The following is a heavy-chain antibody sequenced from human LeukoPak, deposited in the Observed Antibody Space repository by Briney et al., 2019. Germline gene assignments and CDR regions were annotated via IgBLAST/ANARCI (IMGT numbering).Heavy chain of an antibody. CDR3: ARGTGGRYTDYYMDV. V-gene: IGHV4-39*07. J-gene: IGHJ6*03. CDR1: GGSISSSSYY. CDR2: IYYSGST. D-gene: IGHD7-27*01. Sequence: SETLSLTCTVSGGSISSSSYYWGWIRQPPGKGLEWIGSIYYSGSTYYNPSLKSRVTISVDTSKNQFSLKLSSVTAADTAVYYCARGTGGRYTDYYMDVWGKGTAVTVSS.